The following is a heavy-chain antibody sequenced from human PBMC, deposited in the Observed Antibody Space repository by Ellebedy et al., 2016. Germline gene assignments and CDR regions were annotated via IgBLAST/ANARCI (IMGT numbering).Heavy chain of an antibody. CDR1: GVSVSSGNYY. CDR3: VGATGGLSESWFDP. CDR2: IFYGGTT. J-gene: IGHJ5*02. Sequence: LRLXXTVSGVSVSSGNYYWTWIRQSPGKGLEWIGHIFYGGTTSYNPSLQRRLTISVDTSKNQFSLKLSSVTAADTAVYYCVGATGGLSESWFDPWGQGTLVTVSS. D-gene: IGHD7-27*01. V-gene: IGHV4-30-4*01.